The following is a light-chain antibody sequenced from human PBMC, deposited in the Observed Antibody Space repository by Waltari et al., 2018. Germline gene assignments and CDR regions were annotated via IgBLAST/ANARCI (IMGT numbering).Light chain of an antibody. CDR1: QSLSSN. CDR2: GAS. J-gene: IGKJ1*01. Sequence: EIVMTQSPATLSVSPGERATLSYRASQSLSSNLAWYQQKPGQAPRLLIYGASTRATGVPARFSGSGSGTEFTLTISSLQSEDFAVYFCQQYNNWPHAFGQGTKVEIK. CDR3: QQYNNWPHA. V-gene: IGKV3-15*01.